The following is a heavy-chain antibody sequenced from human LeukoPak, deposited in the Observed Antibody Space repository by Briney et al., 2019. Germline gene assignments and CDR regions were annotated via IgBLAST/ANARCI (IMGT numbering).Heavy chain of an antibody. Sequence: PGGSLRLSCAASGFTFSDYYMSWIRQAPGKGLEWVSSISSSSSYIYYADSVKGRFTISRDNAKNSLYLQMNSLRAEDTAVYYCARDVRSGWYTGYDYWGQGTLVTVSS. J-gene: IGHJ4*02. V-gene: IGHV3-11*01. CDR2: ISSSSSYI. CDR3: ARDVRSGWYTGYDY. CDR1: GFTFSDYY. D-gene: IGHD6-19*01.